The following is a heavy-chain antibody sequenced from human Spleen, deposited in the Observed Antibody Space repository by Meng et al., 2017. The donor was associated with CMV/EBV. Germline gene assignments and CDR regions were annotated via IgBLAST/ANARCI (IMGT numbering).Heavy chain of an antibody. J-gene: IGHJ3*02. CDR3: AREGVGRYCSSTSCYRDAFDI. CDR1: GGSISSYY. CDR2: IYYSGST. Sequence: GSLRLSCTVSGGSISSYYWSWIRQPPGKGLEWIGYIYYSGSTNYNPSLKSRVTISVDTSKNQFSLKLSSVTAADTAVYYCAREGVGRYCSSTSCYRDAFDIWGQGTMVTVSS. D-gene: IGHD2-2*01. V-gene: IGHV4-59*01.